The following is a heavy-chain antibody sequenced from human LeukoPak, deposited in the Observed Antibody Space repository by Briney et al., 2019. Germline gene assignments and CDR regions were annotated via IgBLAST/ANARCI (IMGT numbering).Heavy chain of an antibody. CDR3: AREADYSNYFDY. V-gene: IGHV3-53*01. J-gene: IGHJ4*02. CDR2: IYSGGST. CDR1: GFTVSSNY. D-gene: IGHD4-11*01. Sequence: GGSLRLSCAASGFTVSSNYMSWVRQAPGKGLEWVSVIYSGGSTYYADSVKGRFTISRDNSKNTLYLQMNSLRAEDTAVYYCAREADYSNYFDYWGQGTLVTVSS.